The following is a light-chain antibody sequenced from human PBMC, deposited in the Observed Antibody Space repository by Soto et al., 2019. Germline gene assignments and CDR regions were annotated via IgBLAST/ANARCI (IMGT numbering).Light chain of an antibody. CDR1: SSNIGAGYD. Sequence: QSVLTQPPSVSGAPGQRVTISCTGGSSNIGAGYDVHWYQQLPGTAPKLLIYANTNRPSGVPDRFSGSQSGASASLAITGLQAEDEDDYYCQSYDSSLSGSGVFGTGTKLTVL. CDR3: QSYDSSLSGSGV. CDR2: ANT. V-gene: IGLV1-40*01. J-gene: IGLJ1*01.